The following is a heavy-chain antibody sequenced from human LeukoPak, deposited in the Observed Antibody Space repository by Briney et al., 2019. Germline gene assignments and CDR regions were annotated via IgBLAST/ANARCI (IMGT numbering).Heavy chain of an antibody. D-gene: IGHD2-21*02. J-gene: IGHJ3*02. CDR3: AREIRHAAYCGGDCPGGTNAFDI. CDR2: MNPNSGNT. V-gene: IGHV1-8*01. Sequence: GASVKVSCKASGYTFTSYDINWVRQATGQGLEWMGWMNPNSGNTGYAQKFQGRVTITADESTSTAYMELSSLRSEDTAVYYCAREIRHAAYCGGDCPGGTNAFDIWGQGTMVTVSS. CDR1: GYTFTSYD.